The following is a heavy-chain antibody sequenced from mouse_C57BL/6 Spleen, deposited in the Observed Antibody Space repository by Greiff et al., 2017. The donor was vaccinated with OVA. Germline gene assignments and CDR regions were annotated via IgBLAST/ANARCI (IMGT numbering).Heavy chain of an antibody. J-gene: IGHJ4*01. CDR3: ARKDGSPYAMDY. CDR1: GFTFSDYG. CDR2: ISSGSSTI. D-gene: IGHD1-1*01. V-gene: IGHV5-17*01. Sequence: EVQLVESGGGLVKPGGSLKLSCAASGFTFSDYGMHWVRQAPEKGLEWVAYISSGSSTIYYADTVKGRFTISRDNAKNTLFLQMTSLRSEDTAMYYCARKDGSPYAMDYWGQGPSVTFSS.